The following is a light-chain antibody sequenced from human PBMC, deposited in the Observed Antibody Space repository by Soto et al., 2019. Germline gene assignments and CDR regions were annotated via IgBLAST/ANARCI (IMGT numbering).Light chain of an antibody. CDR1: QSISNW. CDR3: QQYKTYWT. Sequence: DIQMTQSPSTLSASVGDRVTITCRASQSISNWLAWYQQKPGKAPKLLIYDASTLESGVPSRFSGSGSGTEFSLSISSLQPDDFATYHCQQYKTYWTFGQGTKVDIK. J-gene: IGKJ1*01. V-gene: IGKV1-5*01. CDR2: DAS.